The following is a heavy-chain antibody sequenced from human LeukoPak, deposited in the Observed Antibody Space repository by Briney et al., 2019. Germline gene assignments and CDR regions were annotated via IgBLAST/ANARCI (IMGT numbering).Heavy chain of an antibody. CDR3: AKGITMIVVVTYFDY. V-gene: IGHV3-30*02. CDR1: GFTFSSYG. CDR2: IRYDGSNK. J-gene: IGHJ4*02. Sequence: GGSLRLSCAASGFTFSSYGMHWVRQAPGKGLEWVAFIRYDGSNKYYADSVKGRFTISRDNSKNTLYLQMNSLRAEDTAVYYCAKGITMIVVVTYFDYWGQGTLVTVSS. D-gene: IGHD3-22*01.